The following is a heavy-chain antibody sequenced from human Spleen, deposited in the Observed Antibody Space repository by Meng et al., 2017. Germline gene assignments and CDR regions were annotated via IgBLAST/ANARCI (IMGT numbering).Heavy chain of an antibody. CDR2: IIPIFGTA. V-gene: IGHV1-69*13. J-gene: IGHJ6*02. CDR3: ARDRMSRFLEWLYPSKYYYYGMDV. D-gene: IGHD3-3*01. CDR1: GGTFSSYA. Sequence: SVKVSCKASGGTFSSYAISWVRQAPGQGLEWMGGIIPIFGTANYAQKFQGRVTITADESTSTAYMELSSLRSEDTAVYYCARDRMSRFLEWLYPSKYYYYGMDVWGQGTTVTVSS.